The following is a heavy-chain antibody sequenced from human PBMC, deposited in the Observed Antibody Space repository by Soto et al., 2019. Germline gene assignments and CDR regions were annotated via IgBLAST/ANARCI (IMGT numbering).Heavy chain of an antibody. V-gene: IGHV3-21*01. J-gene: IGHJ6*02. D-gene: IGHD2-2*01. CDR2: ISSSSSYI. Sequence: GGSLRLSCAASGFTFSSYSMNWVRQAPGKGLEWVSSISSSSSYIYYADSVKGRFTISRDNAKNSLYLQMNSLRAEDTAVYYCAREPRYCSSTSCSYYYYYGMDVWGQGTTVTVS. CDR3: AREPRYCSSTSCSYYYYYGMDV. CDR1: GFTFSSYS.